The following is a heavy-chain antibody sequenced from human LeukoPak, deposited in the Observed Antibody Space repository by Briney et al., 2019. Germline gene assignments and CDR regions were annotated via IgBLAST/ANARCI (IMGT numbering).Heavy chain of an antibody. J-gene: IGHJ4*02. CDR1: GFAFSNSV. CDR2: ISGIVSGT. Sequence: PGGSLRLSCAATGFAFSNSVMTWVRQGPGKGLDGFSGISGIVSGTYYADSVKGRFTISRDNSKNTLYLQMNSLRAEDTAVYYCAKHYYDSSGYFYCFDYWGQGTLVTVSS. V-gene: IGHV3-23*01. CDR3: AKHYYDSSGYFYCFDY. D-gene: IGHD3-22*01.